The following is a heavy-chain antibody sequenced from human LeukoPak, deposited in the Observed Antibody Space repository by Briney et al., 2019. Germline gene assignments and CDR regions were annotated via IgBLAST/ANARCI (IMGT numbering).Heavy chain of an antibody. J-gene: IGHJ4*02. CDR3: ARGIAARRGRSYYFDY. CDR2: MNPNSGNT. V-gene: IGHV1-8*01. CDR1: GYTFTSYD. D-gene: IGHD6-6*01. Sequence: ASVKVSCKASGYTFTSYDINWVRQATGQGLEWMGWMNPNSGNTGYAQKFQGRVTMTRNTSIGTAYMELSSLRSEDTAVYYCARGIAARRGRSYYFDYWGQGTLVTVSS.